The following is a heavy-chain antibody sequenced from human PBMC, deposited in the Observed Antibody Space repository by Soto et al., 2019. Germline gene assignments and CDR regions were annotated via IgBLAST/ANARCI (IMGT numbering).Heavy chain of an antibody. CDR2: IDPSDSYT. D-gene: IGHD1-1*01. Sequence: GESLKISCKGSGYSFTSYWISWVREMPGKGLEWMGRIDPSDSYTNYSPSFQGHVTISADKSISTAYLQWSSLKASDTAMYYCARQYTFSDAFDIWGQGTMVTVSS. CDR3: ARQYTFSDAFDI. J-gene: IGHJ3*02. V-gene: IGHV5-10-1*01. CDR1: GYSFTSYW.